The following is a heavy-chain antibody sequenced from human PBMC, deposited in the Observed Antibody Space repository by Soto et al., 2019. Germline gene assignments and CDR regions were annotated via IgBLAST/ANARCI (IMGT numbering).Heavy chain of an antibody. V-gene: IGHV1-2*04. Sequence: QVLLEQSGAEVKKPGASVKVSCTTSGYNFAAYYIHWVRQAPGQGLEWMGWINANNGGTNYAQKFQGWVTMTRDTSLNTAYMEVTRMPSDETAVYYSARGKKSTYYDMDVWGEATTVTVSS. CDR2: INANNGGT. CDR3: ARGKKSTYYDMDV. J-gene: IGHJ6*03. CDR1: GYNFAAYY.